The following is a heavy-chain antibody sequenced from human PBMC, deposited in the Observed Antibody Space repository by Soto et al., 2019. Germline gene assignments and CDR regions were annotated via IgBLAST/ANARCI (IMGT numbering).Heavy chain of an antibody. J-gene: IGHJ3*02. Sequence: ASVKVSCKASGYTFTSYGISWVRQAPGQGLEWMGWISAYNGNTNYAQKLQGRVTMTTDTSTSTAYMELRSLRSDDTAVYYCARDPYSSSWDAFDIWGQGTMVTVSS. CDR2: ISAYNGNT. D-gene: IGHD6-13*01. V-gene: IGHV1-18*01. CDR1: GYTFTSYG. CDR3: ARDPYSSSWDAFDI.